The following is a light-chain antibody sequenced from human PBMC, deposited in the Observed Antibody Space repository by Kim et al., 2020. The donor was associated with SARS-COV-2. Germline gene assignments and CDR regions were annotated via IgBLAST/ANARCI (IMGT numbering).Light chain of an antibody. CDR2: SSS. V-gene: IGKV1-27*01. CDR3: QKYDSVPLT. J-gene: IGKJ3*01. CDR1: QGIRNH. Sequence: DIQMTQSPSSLSASVGDTVTITCQATQGIRNHVAWYQQRPGKAPKLLIYSSSKLQSGVPSRFSGSGIGAKFTLTISSLQPEDGATYFCQKYDSVPLTFGPGTKVDIK.